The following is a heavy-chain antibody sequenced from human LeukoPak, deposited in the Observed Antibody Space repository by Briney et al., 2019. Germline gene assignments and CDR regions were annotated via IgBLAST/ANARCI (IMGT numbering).Heavy chain of an antibody. CDR2: ISSSSSYI. D-gene: IGHD6-6*01. J-gene: IGHJ4*02. CDR3: ARDLHSSS. CDR1: GFTFSSYS. Sequence: PGGSLRLSCAASGFTFSSYSMNWVRQAPGKGLEWVSSISSSSSYIYYVDSVKGRFTISRDNAKNSLYLQMNSLRAEDTAVYYCARDLHSSSWGQGTLVTVSS. V-gene: IGHV3-21*01.